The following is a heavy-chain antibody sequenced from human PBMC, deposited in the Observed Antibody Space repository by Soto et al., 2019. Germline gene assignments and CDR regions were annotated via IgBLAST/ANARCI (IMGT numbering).Heavy chain of an antibody. CDR2: ISYDGSNK. V-gene: IGHV3-30*18. J-gene: IGHJ6*02. CDR3: AKDYCCHGGMDV. D-gene: IGHD2-21*01. Sequence: QVQLVESGGGVVQPGRSLRLSCAASGFTFSSYGMHWVRQAPGKGLEWVAVISYDGSNKYYADSVKGRFTISRDNSKNTLYLQMNSLRAEDTAVYYCAKDYCCHGGMDVWGQGTTVTVSS. CDR1: GFTFSSYG.